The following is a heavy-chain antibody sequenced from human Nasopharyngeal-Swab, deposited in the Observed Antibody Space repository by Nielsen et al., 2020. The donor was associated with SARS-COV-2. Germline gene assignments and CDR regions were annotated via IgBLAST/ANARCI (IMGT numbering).Heavy chain of an antibody. D-gene: IGHD3-3*01. CDR2: TYYRSKWYN. CDR3: ARDVTIFGVVIFYGMDV. J-gene: IGHJ6*02. V-gene: IGHV6-1*01. Sequence: WIRQPPSRGLEWLGRTYYRSKWYNDYAVSVKSRITINPDTSKNQFSLQLNSVTPEDTAVYYCARDVTIFGVVIFYGMDVWGQGTTVTVSS.